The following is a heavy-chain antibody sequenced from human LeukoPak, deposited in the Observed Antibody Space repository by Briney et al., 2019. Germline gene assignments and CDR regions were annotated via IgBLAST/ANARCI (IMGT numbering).Heavy chain of an antibody. CDR3: ARDLVLGGGP. CDR2: IYYSGST. V-gene: IGHV4-30-4*01. D-gene: IGHD2-15*01. CDR1: SVSVRSGDFY. Sequence: RPSETLSLTCTVSSVSVRSGDFYWPWIRQPPGKGLEWIGSIYYSGSTYYNPSLKSRVTVSIDTSSNPFSLQLRSVAAADTAVYYCARDLVLGGGPWGPGTLVIVSS. J-gene: IGHJ5*02.